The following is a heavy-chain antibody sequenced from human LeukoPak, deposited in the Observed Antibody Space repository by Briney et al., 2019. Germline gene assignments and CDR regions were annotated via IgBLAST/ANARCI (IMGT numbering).Heavy chain of an antibody. Sequence: PGMSVRLSCAPSGSTFHSSGMHWVRQAPGKWLEWVADIWYDGSNTYYADSVNGRFTISSINSKNTLYLQMNSLRAEDTAVYYCARGSYCSGGSCYYLDYWGQGPLVTVSS. V-gene: IGHV3-33*01. CDR1: GSTFHSSG. D-gene: IGHD2-15*01. CDR2: IWYDGSNT. J-gene: IGHJ4*02. CDR3: ARGSYCSGGSCYYLDY.